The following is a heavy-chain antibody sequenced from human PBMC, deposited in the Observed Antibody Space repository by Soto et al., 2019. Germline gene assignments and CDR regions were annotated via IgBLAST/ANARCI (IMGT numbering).Heavy chain of an antibody. V-gene: IGHV1-46*01. CDR3: AAGGDQPSHYYYYYMDV. J-gene: IGHJ6*03. CDR2: INPSGGST. D-gene: IGHD3-16*01. CDR1: GYTFTSYY. Sequence: ASVKVSCKASGYTFTSYYMHWVRQAPGQGLEWMGIINPSGGSTSYAQKFQGRVTMTRDTSTSTVYMELSSLRSEDTAVYYCAAGGDQPSHYYYYYMDVWGKGTTVTVSS.